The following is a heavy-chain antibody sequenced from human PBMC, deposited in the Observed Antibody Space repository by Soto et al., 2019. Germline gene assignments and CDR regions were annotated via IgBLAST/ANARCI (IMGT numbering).Heavy chain of an antibody. CDR1: GYTFTSYY. Sequence: ASVKVSCKASGYTFTSYYMHWVRQAPGQGLEWMGIIDPSDGRTSYAQKFQGRVTMTKDTSTDTAYMELSSLRSEDTAVYYCATVAGRPGEAFDIWGQGTMVTVSS. CDR3: ATVAGRPGEAFDI. J-gene: IGHJ3*02. CDR2: IDPSDGRT. D-gene: IGHD6-19*01. V-gene: IGHV1-46*01.